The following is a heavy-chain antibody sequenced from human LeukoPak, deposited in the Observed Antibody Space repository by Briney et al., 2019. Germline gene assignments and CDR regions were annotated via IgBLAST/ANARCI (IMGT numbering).Heavy chain of an antibody. CDR1: GGSISSSSYY. Sequence: SETLSLTCTVSGGSISSSSYYWGWIRQPPGKGLEWIGSIYYSGSTYYNPSLKSRVTISVDTSKNQFSLKLSSVTAADTAVYYCARAVALSYDFWSGYYPTPGGMDVWGQGTTVTVSS. V-gene: IGHV4-39*07. CDR2: IYYSGST. J-gene: IGHJ6*02. CDR3: ARAVALSYDFWSGYYPTPGGMDV. D-gene: IGHD3-3*01.